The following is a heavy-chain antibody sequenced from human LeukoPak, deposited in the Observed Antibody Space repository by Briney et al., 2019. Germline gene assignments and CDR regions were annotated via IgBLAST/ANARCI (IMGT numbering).Heavy chain of an antibody. CDR1: GGSISSYY. D-gene: IGHD3-9*01. CDR3: ARLLLGSLVIFDY. J-gene: IGHJ4*02. V-gene: IGHV4-4*09. CDR2: IYTSGST. Sequence: SETLSLTCTVSGGSISSYYWGWIRQPPGKGLEWIGYIYTSGSTNYNPSLKSRVTISVDTSKNQFSLKLSSVTAADTAVYYCARLLLGSLVIFDYWGQGTLVTVSS.